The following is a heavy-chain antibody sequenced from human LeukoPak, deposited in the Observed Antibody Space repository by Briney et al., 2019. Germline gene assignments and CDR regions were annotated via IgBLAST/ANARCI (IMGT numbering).Heavy chain of an antibody. CDR3: ARRSRLLWFGESAKYFDY. J-gene: IGHJ4*02. CDR1: GFTFSDYY. D-gene: IGHD3-10*01. CDR2: ISSSGSTI. Sequence: PGGSLRLSCAASGFTFSDYYMSWIRQAPGKGLEWVSYISSSGSTIYYADSVKGRFTISRDNAKNSLYLQMNSLRAEDTAVYYCARRSRLLWFGESAKYFDYWGQGTLVTVSS. V-gene: IGHV3-11*04.